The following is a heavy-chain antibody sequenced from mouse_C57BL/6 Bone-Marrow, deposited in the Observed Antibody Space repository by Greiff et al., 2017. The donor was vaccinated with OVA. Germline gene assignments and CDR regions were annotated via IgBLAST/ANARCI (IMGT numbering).Heavy chain of an antibody. D-gene: IGHD4-1*01. CDR2: IYPGSGNT. CDR3: ARTGTTWFDY. V-gene: IGHV1-66*01. J-gene: IGHJ3*01. CDR1: GYSFTSYY. Sequence: QVQLKESGPELVKPGASVKISCKASGYSFTSYYIHWVKQRPGQGLEWIGWIYPGSGNTKYNEKFKGKATLTADTSSSTAYMQLSSLTSEDSAVYYCARTGTTWFDYWGQGTLVTVSA.